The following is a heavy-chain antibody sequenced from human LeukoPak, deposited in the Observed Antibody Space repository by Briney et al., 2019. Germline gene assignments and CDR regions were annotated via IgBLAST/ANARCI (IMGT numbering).Heavy chain of an antibody. D-gene: IGHD6-19*01. V-gene: IGHV3-21*01. CDR1: GFTFSSYS. Sequence: GGSLRLSCAASGFTFSSYSMNWVRQAPGKGLEWVSSISSSSSYIYYADSVKGRFTISRDNAKNSLYLQMNSLRAEDTAVYYCARVAGMNAFDIWGQGKMVTVSS. CDR2: ISSSSSYI. CDR3: ARVAGMNAFDI. J-gene: IGHJ3*02.